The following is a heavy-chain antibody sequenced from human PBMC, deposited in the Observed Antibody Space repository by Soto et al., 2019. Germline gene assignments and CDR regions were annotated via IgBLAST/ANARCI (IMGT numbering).Heavy chain of an antibody. CDR1: GFTFSSYS. J-gene: IGHJ4*02. Sequence: GGSLRLSCAASGFTFSSYSMNWVRQAPGKGLEWVSSISSSSSYIYYADSVKGRFTISVDTSKNQFSLKLSSVTAADTAVYYCAGGDTYYYDSSGYFAPDYWGQGTLVTVSS. V-gene: IGHV3-21*01. CDR2: ISSSSSYI. D-gene: IGHD3-22*01. CDR3: AGGDTYYYDSSGYFAPDY.